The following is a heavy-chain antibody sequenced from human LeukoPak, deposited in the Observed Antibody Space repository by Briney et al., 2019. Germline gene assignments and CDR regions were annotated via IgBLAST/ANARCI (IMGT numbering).Heavy chain of an antibody. CDR2: INHSGST. V-gene: IGHV4-34*01. J-gene: IGHJ5*02. D-gene: IGHD1-26*01. Sequence: SETLSLTCAVYGGSFSGYYWSWIRQPPGKGLEWIGEINHSGSTNYNPSLKSRVTISVDASKNQFSLELNSVTPADTAVYYCARGGNYWPQWWFDPWGRGTLVSVSS. CDR3: ARGGNYWPQWWFDP. CDR1: GGSFSGYY.